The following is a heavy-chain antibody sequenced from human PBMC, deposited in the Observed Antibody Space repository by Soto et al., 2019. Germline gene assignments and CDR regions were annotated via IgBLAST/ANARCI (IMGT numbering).Heavy chain of an antibody. CDR3: ARASCSGSYFDY. CDR2: ISSSSNYM. CDR1: GFTFRSFS. V-gene: IGHV3-21*01. D-gene: IGHD2-15*01. Sequence: GGSLRLSCAASGFTFRSFSMNWVRQAPGEGLEWVSSISSSSNYMYYADSLKGRFTISRDNAKDSLFLQMHSLRAEDTAVYYCARASCSGSYFDYWGQGTLVTVSS. J-gene: IGHJ4*02.